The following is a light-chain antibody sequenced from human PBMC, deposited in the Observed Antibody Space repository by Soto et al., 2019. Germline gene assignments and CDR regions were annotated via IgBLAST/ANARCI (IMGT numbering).Light chain of an antibody. CDR1: QSVGSW. V-gene: IGKV1-5*01. CDR2: DGT. CDR3: QQYESLSEA. J-gene: IGKJ1*01. Sequence: DIQLTQSPFTLSASVGDRVSITCWASQSVGSWLAWHQKKPGKAPKLLIFDGTYLESGVPSRFSGSGSGTEFTLTINDLQPDDSATYYCQQYESLSEAFGQGTKVEVK.